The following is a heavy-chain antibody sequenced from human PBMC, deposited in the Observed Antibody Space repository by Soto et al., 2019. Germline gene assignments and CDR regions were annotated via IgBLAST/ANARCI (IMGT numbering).Heavy chain of an antibody. CDR3: ARAYSSSSSSDY. Sequence: QVQLVESGGGVVQPGRSLRLSCAASGFTFSSYAMHWVRQAPGKGLEWVAVISYDGSNKYYADSVKGRFTISRDNSKNTLYLQMNSLRAEDTAVYYCARAYSSSSSSDYWGQGTLVTVSS. J-gene: IGHJ4*02. CDR1: GFTFSSYA. D-gene: IGHD6-6*01. V-gene: IGHV3-30-3*01. CDR2: ISYDGSNK.